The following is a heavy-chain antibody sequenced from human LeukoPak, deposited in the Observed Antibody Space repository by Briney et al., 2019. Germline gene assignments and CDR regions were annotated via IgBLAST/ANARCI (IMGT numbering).Heavy chain of an antibody. V-gene: IGHV1-18*01. D-gene: IGHD3-22*01. CDR3: ARLISFSGYGPAFGI. CDR1: GYTFTSYG. J-gene: IGHJ3*02. CDR2: ISAYNGNT. Sequence: ASVKVSCKASGYTFTSYGISWVRQAPGQGLEWMGWISAYNGNTNYAQKLQGRVTMTTDTSTSTAYMELRSLRSDDTAVYYCARLISFSGYGPAFGIWGQGTMVTVSS.